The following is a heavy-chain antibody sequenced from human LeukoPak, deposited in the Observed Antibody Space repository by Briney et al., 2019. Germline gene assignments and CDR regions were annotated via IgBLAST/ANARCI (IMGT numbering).Heavy chain of an antibody. D-gene: IGHD3-22*01. J-gene: IGHJ6*02. V-gene: IGHV3-7*01. CDR2: IKQDGSEK. CDR1: GFTFSSNY. CDR3: ARAPGDYYDSSGYPRYYYGMDV. Sequence: GGSLRLSCAASGFTFSSNYMSWVRQAPGKGLEWVANIKQDGSEKYYVDSVKGRFTISRDNAKNSLYLQMNSLRAEDTAVYYCARAPGDYYDSSGYPRYYYGMDVWGQGTTVTVSS.